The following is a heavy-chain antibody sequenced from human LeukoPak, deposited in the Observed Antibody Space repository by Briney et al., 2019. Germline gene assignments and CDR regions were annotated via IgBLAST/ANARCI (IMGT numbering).Heavy chain of an antibody. CDR2: ISNSGNTI. Sequence: PGGSLRLSCAASGFTFSSYEMNWVRQAPGKGLEWVSYISNSGNTIFYADSVKGRFTISRDNGKNSLYLQMNSLSAEDTAVYYCARVFSNPTGNDYWGQGTLVTVSS. CDR1: GFTFSSYE. CDR3: ARVFSNPTGNDY. D-gene: IGHD1-1*01. V-gene: IGHV3-48*03. J-gene: IGHJ4*02.